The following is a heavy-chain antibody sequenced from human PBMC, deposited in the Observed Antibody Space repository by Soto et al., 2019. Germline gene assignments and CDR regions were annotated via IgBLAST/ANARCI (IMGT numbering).Heavy chain of an antibody. CDR3: ARARYYYYGMDV. Sequence: SETLSLTCTVSGGSISSYYWSWIRQPPGKGLEWIGYIHYSGSTNYNPSLKSRVTISVDTSKNQFSLKLSSVTAADTAVYYCARARYYYYGMDVWGQGTTVTVSS. CDR1: GGSISSYY. J-gene: IGHJ6*02. CDR2: IHYSGST. V-gene: IGHV4-59*01.